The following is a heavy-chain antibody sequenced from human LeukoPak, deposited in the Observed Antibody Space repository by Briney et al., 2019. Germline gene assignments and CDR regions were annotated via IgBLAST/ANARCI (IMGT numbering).Heavy chain of an antibody. CDR1: GYTFISHD. CDR3: ARGPGCTSTSCLYYFDY. D-gene: IGHD2-2*01. J-gene: IGHJ4*02. CDR2: MNPNSGNT. V-gene: IGHV1-8*03. Sequence: ASVKVSCKASGYTFISHDINWVRQATGQGLEWMGWMNPNSGNTGYAQKFQGRVTSTRNTSISTAYMELSSLRSEDTAVYYCARGPGCTSTSCLYYFDYWGQGTLVTVSS.